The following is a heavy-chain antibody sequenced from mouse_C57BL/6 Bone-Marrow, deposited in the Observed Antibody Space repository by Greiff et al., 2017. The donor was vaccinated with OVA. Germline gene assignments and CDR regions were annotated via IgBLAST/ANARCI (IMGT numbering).Heavy chain of an antibody. Sequence: VQLQQSGAELVRPGASVKLSCTASGFNIKDDYMHWVKQRPEQGLEWIGWIDPENGDTEYASQFQGKATITADTSSNTAYLQLSSLTSEDTAVYYCTPLIYYGYPYAMDYWGQGTSVTVSS. J-gene: IGHJ4*01. CDR2: IDPENGDT. V-gene: IGHV14-4*01. D-gene: IGHD2-2*01. CDR3: TPLIYYGYPYAMDY. CDR1: GFNIKDDY.